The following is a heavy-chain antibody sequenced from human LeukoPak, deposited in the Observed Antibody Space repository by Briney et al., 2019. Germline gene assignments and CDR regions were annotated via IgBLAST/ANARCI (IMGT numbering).Heavy chain of an antibody. CDR2: IIPILGLA. J-gene: IGHJ4*02. CDR1: GGTFSSYG. Sequence: SVTVSCKPSGGTFSSYGFSWVRQAPGQGLEWMGRIIPILGLANYAQKFQGRVTITADKSTSATHMELSSLRSEDTAVYYCANVQMATNSADYWGQGTLVTVSS. V-gene: IGHV1-69*04. CDR3: ANVQMATNSADY. D-gene: IGHD5-24*01.